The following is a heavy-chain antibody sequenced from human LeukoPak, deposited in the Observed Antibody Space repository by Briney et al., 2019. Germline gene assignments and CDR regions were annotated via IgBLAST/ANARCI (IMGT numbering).Heavy chain of an antibody. V-gene: IGHV1-46*01. CDR1: GYTFTTYY. Sequence: ASVKVSCKASGYTFTTYYIHWVRQAPGQGLEWMGIINPTGGSTTYAQKFQGRVTMTRNTSISTAYMELSSLRSEDTAVYYCARGRETAIPDKDYWGQGTLVTVSS. J-gene: IGHJ4*02. D-gene: IGHD2-2*02. CDR3: ARGRETAIPDKDY. CDR2: INPTGGST.